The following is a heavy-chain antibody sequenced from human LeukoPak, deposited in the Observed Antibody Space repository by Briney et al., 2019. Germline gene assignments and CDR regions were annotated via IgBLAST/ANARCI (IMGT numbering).Heavy chain of an antibody. D-gene: IGHD4-17*01. J-gene: IGHJ5*02. CDR1: GGSISSGGYY. Sequence: SSETLSLTCTVSGGSISSGGYYWGWIRQHPGKGLEWIGYIYYSGTTNYNPSLKSRVTISVDTSKNQFSLNLISVTAADTAVYFCARGRGGEGSSNNWFDPWGQGTLVTVSS. V-gene: IGHV4-61*08. CDR2: IYYSGTT. CDR3: ARGRGGEGSSNNWFDP.